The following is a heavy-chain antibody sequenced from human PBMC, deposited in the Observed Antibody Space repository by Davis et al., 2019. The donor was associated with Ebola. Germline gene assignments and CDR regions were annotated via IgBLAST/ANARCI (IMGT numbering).Heavy chain of an antibody. CDR2: ISYDGSNK. D-gene: IGHD3-10*01. V-gene: IGHV3-30-3*01. Sequence: GGSLRLSCAASGFTFSSYAMHWVRQAPGKGLEWVAVISYDGSNKYYADPVKGRFTISRDNSKNTLYLQMNSLRAEDTAVYYCARDSTDLGWGWFGELLYYYGMDVWGQGTTVTVSS. J-gene: IGHJ6*02. CDR3: ARDSTDLGWGWFGELLYYYGMDV. CDR1: GFTFSSYA.